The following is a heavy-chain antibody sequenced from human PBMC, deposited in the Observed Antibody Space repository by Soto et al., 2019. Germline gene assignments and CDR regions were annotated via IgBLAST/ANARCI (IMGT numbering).Heavy chain of an antibody. V-gene: IGHV3-30-3*01. CDR3: ASGGYYDSSGSNYFDY. D-gene: IGHD3-22*01. Sequence: GGSLRLSCAASGFTFSSYAMHWVRQAPGKGLEWVAVISYDGSNKYYADSVKGRFTISRDNSKNTLYLQMNSLRAEDTAVYYCASGGYYDSSGSNYFDYWGQGTLVTVSS. CDR1: GFTFSSYA. CDR2: ISYDGSNK. J-gene: IGHJ4*02.